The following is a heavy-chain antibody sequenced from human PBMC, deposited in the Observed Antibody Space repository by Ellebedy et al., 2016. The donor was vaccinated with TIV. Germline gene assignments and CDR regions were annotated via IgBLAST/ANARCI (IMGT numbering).Heavy chain of an antibody. CDR1: GGSFSGYY. J-gene: IGHJ3*02. CDR2: ITHSGRT. CDR3: ARHPPQNTIFGVVNDAFDI. Sequence: MPSETLSLTCAVYGGSFSGYYWTWIRQPPGKGLEWIGDITHSGRTNYNPSPKSRVTISVETSKNQFSLKLSSVTAADTAVYYCARHPPQNTIFGVVNDAFDIWGQGTMVTVSS. V-gene: IGHV4-34*01. D-gene: IGHD3-3*01.